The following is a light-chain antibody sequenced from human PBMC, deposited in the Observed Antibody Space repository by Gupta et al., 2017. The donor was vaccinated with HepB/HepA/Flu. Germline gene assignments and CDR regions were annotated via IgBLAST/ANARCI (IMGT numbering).Light chain of an antibody. CDR2: DVS. V-gene: IGLV2-14*01. CDR3: SSYTSSSTLGV. CDR1: SSDVGGYNY. Sequence: QSAVTKPASVHGSPGQSITISCTGTSSDVGGYNYVTWYQQHPGKAPKHMIYDVSNRPSGVSNRFSGSKSSNTASLTISGLQAEDEADYYSSSYTSSSTLGVVGVGTELTVL. J-gene: IGLJ2*01.